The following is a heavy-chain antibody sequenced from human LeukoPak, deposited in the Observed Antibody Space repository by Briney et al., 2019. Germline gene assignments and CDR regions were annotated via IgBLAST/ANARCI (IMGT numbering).Heavy chain of an antibody. CDR2: ISNSDYST. V-gene: IGHV3-23*01. CDR1: GFTFSSYA. D-gene: IGHD5-18*01. Sequence: PGGSLRLSCAASGFTFSSYAMSWVRQAPGKGLEWVSTISNSDYSTYYADSVKGRFTISRANSENTLYLQMNSLRGEDTAVYYCTTHRGYSYGYPDDYWGQGTLVTVSS. J-gene: IGHJ4*02. CDR3: TTHRGYSYGYPDDY.